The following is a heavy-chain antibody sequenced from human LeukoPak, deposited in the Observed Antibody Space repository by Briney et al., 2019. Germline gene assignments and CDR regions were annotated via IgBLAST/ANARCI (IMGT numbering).Heavy chain of an antibody. CDR3: ARDRNPPVLLWFGESYMDV. Sequence: SETLSLTCTVSGGSISSSSYYWGWIRQPPGKGLEWIGSIYYSGTTYYNPSLKSRFTISVDTSKNQFSLKLSSVTAADTAVYYCARDRNPPVLLWFGESYMDVWGKGTTVTVSS. D-gene: IGHD3-10*01. J-gene: IGHJ6*03. CDR1: GGSISSSSYY. V-gene: IGHV4-39*07. CDR2: IYYSGTT.